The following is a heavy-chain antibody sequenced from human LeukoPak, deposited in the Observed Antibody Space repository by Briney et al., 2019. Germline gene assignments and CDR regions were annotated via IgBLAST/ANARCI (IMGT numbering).Heavy chain of an antibody. CDR2: ISGSGGST. CDR1: GFTFSSYA. D-gene: IGHD6-13*01. CDR3: ARSSPSSWYPPIDY. Sequence: GGSLRLSCAASGFTFSSYAMSWVRQAPGKGLEWVSAISGSGGSTYYADSVKGRFTISRDNSKNTLYLQMNSLRAEDTAVYYCARSSPSSWYPPIDYWGQGTLVTVSS. V-gene: IGHV3-23*01. J-gene: IGHJ4*02.